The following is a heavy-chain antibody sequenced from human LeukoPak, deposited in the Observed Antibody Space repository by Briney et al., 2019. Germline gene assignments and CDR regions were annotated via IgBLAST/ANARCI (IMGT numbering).Heavy chain of an antibody. CDR1: GFTVSSNY. Sequence: GGSLRLSCAASGFTVSSNYMSWVRQAPGKGPEWVSVIYSGGSTYYADSVKGRFTISRDNSKNTLYLQMNSLRAEDTAVYYCARDRYYYFDYWGQGTLVTVSS. D-gene: IGHD1-26*01. CDR3: ARDRYYYFDY. V-gene: IGHV3-66*01. J-gene: IGHJ4*02. CDR2: IYSGGST.